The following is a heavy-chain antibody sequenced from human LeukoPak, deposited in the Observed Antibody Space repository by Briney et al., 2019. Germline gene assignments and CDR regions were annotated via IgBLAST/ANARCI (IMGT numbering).Heavy chain of an antibody. J-gene: IGHJ4*02. CDR2: ISSSSRTI. D-gene: IGHD3-10*01. Sequence: GGSLRLSCAASGFTLSNYNMNWVRQAPGKGVEWVSHISSSSRTIYYADSVKGRFTVSRDNAKNSLYLQMNSLRDEDTAVYYCAREYGSGTPDFDYWGQGTLVSVSS. CDR3: AREYGSGTPDFDY. V-gene: IGHV3-48*02. CDR1: GFTLSNYN.